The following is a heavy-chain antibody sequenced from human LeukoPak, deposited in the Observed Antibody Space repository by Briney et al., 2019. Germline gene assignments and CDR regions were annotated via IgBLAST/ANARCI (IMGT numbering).Heavy chain of an antibody. CDR2: INHSGST. V-gene: IGHV4-34*01. D-gene: IGHD7-27*01. J-gene: IGHJ6*02. Sequence: SETLSLTCAVYGGSFSGYYWSWIRQPPGKGLEWIGEINHSGSTNYNPSLKSRVTISVDTSKNQFSLKPSSVTAADTAVYYCARVNWGYYYYGMDVWGQGTTVTVSS. CDR1: GGSFSGYY. CDR3: ARVNWGYYYYGMDV.